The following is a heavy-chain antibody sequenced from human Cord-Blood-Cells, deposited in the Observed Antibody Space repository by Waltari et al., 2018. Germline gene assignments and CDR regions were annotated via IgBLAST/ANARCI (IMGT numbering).Heavy chain of an antibody. CDR2: IYYSGST. Sequence: QVQLQESGPGLVKPSETLSLTCTVPGGSISSYYWSWIRQPPGKGLEWIGYIYYSGSTNYNPSLKSRVTISVDTSKNQFSLKLSSVTAADTAVYYCARMYSSSWNWFDPWGQGTLVTVSS. J-gene: IGHJ5*02. D-gene: IGHD6-13*01. CDR3: ARMYSSSWNWFDP. CDR1: GGSISSYY. V-gene: IGHV4-59*01.